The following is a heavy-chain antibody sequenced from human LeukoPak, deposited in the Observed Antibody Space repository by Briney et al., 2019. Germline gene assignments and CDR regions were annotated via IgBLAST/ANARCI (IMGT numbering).Heavy chain of an antibody. CDR2: IKSESDGGTT. J-gene: IGHJ3*02. Sequence: GGSLRLSCAASGFTFRNAWMSWVRQAPGKGLEWVGRIKSESDGGTTDYAAPVKGRFTISRDDSKNTLYMQTNSLKTEDTAVYYCPTDNLISGGSGDDAFDIWGQGTMVTVSS. CDR1: GFTFRNAW. CDR3: PTDNLISGGSGDDAFDI. V-gene: IGHV3-15*01. D-gene: IGHD2-15*01.